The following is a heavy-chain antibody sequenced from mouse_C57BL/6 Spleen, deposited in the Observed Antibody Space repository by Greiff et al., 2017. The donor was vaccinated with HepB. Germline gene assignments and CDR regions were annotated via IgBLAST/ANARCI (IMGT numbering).Heavy chain of an antibody. CDR2: ISDGGSYT. J-gene: IGHJ3*01. CDR3: ARDKAQATRFAY. CDR1: GFTFSSYA. Sequence: EVKLEESGGGLVKPGGSLKLSCAASGFTFSSYAMSWVRQTPEKRLEWVATISDGGSYTYYPDNVKGRFTISRDNAKNTLYLQMSHLKSEDTAMYYCARDKAQATRFAYWGQGTLVTVSA. D-gene: IGHD3-2*02. V-gene: IGHV5-4*01.